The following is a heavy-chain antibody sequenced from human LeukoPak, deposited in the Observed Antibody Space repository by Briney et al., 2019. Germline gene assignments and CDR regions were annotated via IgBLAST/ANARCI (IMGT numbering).Heavy chain of an antibody. D-gene: IGHD6-19*01. CDR1: GFTFSSYE. CDR2: ISSSGSTI. Sequence: PGGSLRLSCAASGFTFSSYEMNWVRQAPGKRLEWVSYISSSGSTIYYADSVKGRFTISRDNAKNSLYLQMNSLRAEDTAVYYCARDPYSGGYGAYYYYYMDVWGKGTTVTVSS. V-gene: IGHV3-48*03. J-gene: IGHJ6*03. CDR3: ARDPYSGGYGAYYYYYMDV.